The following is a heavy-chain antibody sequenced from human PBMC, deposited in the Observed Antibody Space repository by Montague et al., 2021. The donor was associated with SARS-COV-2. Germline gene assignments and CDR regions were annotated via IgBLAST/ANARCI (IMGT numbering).Heavy chain of an antibody. Sequence: SLRLSCAASGFTFDDYTMHWVRQVPEKGLAWVSLISCDGSTTYYADSVKGRFTISRDNSDNSLYLQMNSLRPEDTAFYFCGKDRAKYLWSATLDNWGQGTLVAVSS. CDR3: GKDRAKYLWSATLDN. CDR2: ISCDGSTT. CDR1: GFTFDDYT. V-gene: IGHV3-43*01. J-gene: IGHJ4*02. D-gene: IGHD2-21*01.